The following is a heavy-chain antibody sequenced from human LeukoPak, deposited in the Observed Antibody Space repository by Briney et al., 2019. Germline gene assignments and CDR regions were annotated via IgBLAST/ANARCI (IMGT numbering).Heavy chain of an antibody. V-gene: IGHV4-39*01. J-gene: IGHJ3*01. CDR3: ARGNAFDF. CDR2: IYYSGST. Sequence: SETLSLTCTVSGGSISSSSYYWGWIRQPPGKGLEWIGSIYYSGSTYYNPSLKSRVTISVDTSKNQFPLKLSSVTAADTAVYYCARGNAFDFWGQGTMVTVSS. CDR1: GGSISSSSYY.